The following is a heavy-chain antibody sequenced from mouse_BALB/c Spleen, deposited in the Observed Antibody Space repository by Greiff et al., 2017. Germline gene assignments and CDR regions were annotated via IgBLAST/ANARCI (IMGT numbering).Heavy chain of an antibody. CDR1: GFTFSSYA. D-gene: IGHD2-4*01. CDR2: ISSGGST. V-gene: IGHV5-6-5*01. CDR3: ARGDDYEGFAY. Sequence: EVKLMESGGGLVKPGGSLKLSCAASGFTFSSYAMSWVRQTPEKRLEWVASISSGGSTYYPDSVKGRFTISRDNARNILYLQMSSLRSEDTAMYYCARGDDYEGFAYWGQGTLVTVSA. J-gene: IGHJ3*01.